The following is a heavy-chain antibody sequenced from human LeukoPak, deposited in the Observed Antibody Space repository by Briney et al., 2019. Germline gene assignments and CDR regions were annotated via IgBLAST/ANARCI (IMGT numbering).Heavy chain of an antibody. CDR3: ARDSSEFRSLIFH. Sequence: GASVKVSCKASGGTFSSYAINWVRQAPGQGLEWMGGITPMFGTAKYAPKFQGRVTITADESTSTAYMELSSLRSEDTAVYYCARDSSEFRSLIFHWGQGTLVTVSS. CDR1: GGTFSSYA. J-gene: IGHJ1*01. D-gene: IGHD3-9*01. CDR2: ITPMFGTA. V-gene: IGHV1-69*13.